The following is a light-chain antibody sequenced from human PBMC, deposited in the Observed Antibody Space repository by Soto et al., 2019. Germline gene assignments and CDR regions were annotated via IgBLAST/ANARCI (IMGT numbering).Light chain of an antibody. CDR2: QAS. V-gene: IGKV1-5*03. J-gene: IGKJ1*01. CDR3: QQYNSYST. CDR1: QSTSSY. Sequence: DIQRTQSPSTLSASVGDRFTITFRASQSTSSYLAWYQQKPGKAPKLLIYQASSLENGVPSRFSGSGSGTEFTLTISSLQPDDFATYYCQQYNSYSTFGQGTKVDIK.